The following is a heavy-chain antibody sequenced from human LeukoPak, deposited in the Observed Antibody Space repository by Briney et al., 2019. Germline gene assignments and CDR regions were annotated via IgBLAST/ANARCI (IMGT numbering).Heavy chain of an antibody. CDR3: ARQSSGIAATDKIDY. CDR2: FSGTGEIT. V-gene: IGHV3-23*01. D-gene: IGHD6-13*01. CDR1: GFTFSSYS. J-gene: IGHJ4*02. Sequence: PGGSLRLSCAASGFTFSSYSMSWVRQAPGKGLEWVSTFSGTGEITYYADSVKGRFTISRDNSKNTLYLQMTSLRAEDTAIYYCARQSSGIAATDKIDYWGQGTLVTVSS.